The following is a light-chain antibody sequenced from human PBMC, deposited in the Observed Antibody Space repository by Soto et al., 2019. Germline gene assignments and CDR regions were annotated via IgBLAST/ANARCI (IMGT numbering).Light chain of an antibody. Sequence: DIPMTQSPSSLSASVGDSVTISCHASQDINNFLNWYQQKPGKPPQLLIYDAPTWEKGVPSRFSGAGSGADFSFTISNLQPEDSATYYCQQYEDRPLTFGQGTKVEIK. CDR1: QDINNF. CDR3: QQYEDRPLT. J-gene: IGKJ1*01. CDR2: DAP. V-gene: IGKV1-33*01.